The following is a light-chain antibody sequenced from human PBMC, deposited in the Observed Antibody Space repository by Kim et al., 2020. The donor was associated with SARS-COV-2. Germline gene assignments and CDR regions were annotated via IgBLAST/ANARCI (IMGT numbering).Light chain of an antibody. J-gene: IGLJ3*02. V-gene: IGLV4-69*01. CDR1: SGHSSYA. Sequence: QLVLTQSPSASASLGASVKLTCTLSSGHSSYAIAWHQQQPEKGPRYLMKLNSDGSHSKGDGIPDRFSDSSSGAERYLTISSLQSEDEADYYGQTWGTDIRVFGGGTQLTVL. CDR2: LNSDGSH. CDR3: QTWGTDIRV.